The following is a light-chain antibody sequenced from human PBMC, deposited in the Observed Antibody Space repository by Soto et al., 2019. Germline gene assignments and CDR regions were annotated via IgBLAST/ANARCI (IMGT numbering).Light chain of an antibody. CDR3: QNYNSYSDA. CDR2: NAS. J-gene: IGKJ1*01. CDR1: QNISSW. V-gene: IGKV1-5*03. Sequence: DIQMTQSPSTLSASVGDRVTITCQASQNISSWLDWYQQKPGKAPKLLIYNASTLKSGVPSRFSGSGSGTEFTLTISSLQPDDFATYYCQNYNSYSDAFGQGTKVDI.